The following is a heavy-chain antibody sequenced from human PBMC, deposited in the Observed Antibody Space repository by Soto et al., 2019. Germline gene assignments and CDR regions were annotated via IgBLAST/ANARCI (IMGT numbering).Heavy chain of an antibody. CDR1: GFTVSSNY. Sequence: GGSLRLSCAASGFTVSSNYMSWVRQAPGKGLEWVSVIYSGGSTYYADSVKGRFTISRDDSKNTLFLQMNSLRAEDTAVYYCARGLVVSTAYYAMDVWGQGTTVTVSS. J-gene: IGHJ6*02. CDR2: IYSGGST. D-gene: IGHD4-4*01. V-gene: IGHV3-53*01. CDR3: ARGLVVSTAYYAMDV.